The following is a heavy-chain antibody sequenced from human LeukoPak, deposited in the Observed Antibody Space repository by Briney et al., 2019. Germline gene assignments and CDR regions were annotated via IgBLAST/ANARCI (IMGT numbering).Heavy chain of an antibody. Sequence: GGSLRLSCAASGLTFSSYWMSWVRQAPGKGLEWVANIKQDGSEKYYVDSVKGRFIISRDNAKNSLYLQMNSLRAEDTAVYYCARDSFRVATITFYYYYYMDVWGKGTTVTVSS. CDR3: ARDSFRVATITFYYYYYMDV. CDR1: GLTFSSYW. V-gene: IGHV3-7*01. CDR2: IKQDGSEK. J-gene: IGHJ6*03. D-gene: IGHD5-12*01.